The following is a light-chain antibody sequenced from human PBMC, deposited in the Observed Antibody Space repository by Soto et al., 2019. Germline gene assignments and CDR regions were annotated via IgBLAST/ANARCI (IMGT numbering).Light chain of an antibody. CDR3: QQYNNWPQT. Sequence: DVVMTQSPESLTVSLGERATINCRSSQSVFSRSNNKNYLAWYQLKPGQPPKLLIYWASTRESGVPARFSGGGSGRDFTLTINNVQAEDVAVYCCQQYNNWPQTVGQGTKVDSK. J-gene: IGKJ1*01. CDR2: WAS. CDR1: QSVFSRSNNKNY. V-gene: IGKV4-1*01.